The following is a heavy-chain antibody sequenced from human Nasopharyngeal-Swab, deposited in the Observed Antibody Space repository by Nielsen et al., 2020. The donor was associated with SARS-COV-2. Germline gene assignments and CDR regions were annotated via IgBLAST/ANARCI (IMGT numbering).Heavy chain of an antibody. CDR1: GGSISSYY. CDR2: ISYSGST. CDR3: ARGGGGPVDY. J-gene: IGHJ4*02. Sequence: SETLSLTCTVSGGSISSYYWSWIRQPPGKGLEWIGYISYSGSTNYNPSLKSRVTISVDTSKNQFSLKLSSVTAADTAVYYCARGGGGPVDYWGQGTLVTVSS. V-gene: IGHV4-59*12. D-gene: IGHD3-10*01.